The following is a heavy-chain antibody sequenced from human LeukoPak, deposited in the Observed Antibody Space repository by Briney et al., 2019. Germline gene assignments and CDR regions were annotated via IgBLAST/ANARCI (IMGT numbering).Heavy chain of an antibody. D-gene: IGHD1-26*01. J-gene: IGHJ4*02. Sequence: ASVKVSCKASGYIFTGYYMHWVRQAPGQGLEWMGWISAKSGDTNYTQKFQGRVTMTRDTSINTVYMEISRLISDDTAVYYCGRIRSSYPVGDHWGQGTLVTVSS. CDR3: GRIRSSYPVGDH. V-gene: IGHV1-2*02. CDR2: ISAKSGDT. CDR1: GYIFTGYY.